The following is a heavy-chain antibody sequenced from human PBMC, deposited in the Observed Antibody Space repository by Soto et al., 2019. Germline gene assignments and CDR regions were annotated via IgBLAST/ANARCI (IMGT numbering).Heavy chain of an antibody. CDR1: GYTFTGNY. CDR3: AMGYSSDNGWSNNFGY. V-gene: IGHV1-2*02. CDR2: INPTTGGS. Sequence: QVQLVQSGAEVKKPGASVKLSCKASGYTFTGNYMDCVRHAPGQGLEWMALINPTTGGSNYVQTFRGRVTMTWETSTRTACTEWTTLSSDDTAMHYCAMGYSSDNGWSNNFGYLGHGSLVTVSS. J-gene: IGHJ4*01. D-gene: IGHD2-15*01.